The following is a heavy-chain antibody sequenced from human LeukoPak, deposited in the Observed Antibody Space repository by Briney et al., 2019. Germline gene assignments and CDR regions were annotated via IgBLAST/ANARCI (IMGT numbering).Heavy chain of an antibody. CDR1: GGSFSGYY. D-gene: IGHD2-21*02. CDR2: INESGST. CDR3: ASSESRRLYLLI. Sequence: SETLSLTCGVSGGSFSGYYWSWIRQSPGKGLEWIGEINESGSTDYNPSLMSRVTISLDTSKNQFSLKLSSVTAADTAVYYCASSESRRLYLLIWGQGTMVTVPS. V-gene: IGHV4-34*01. J-gene: IGHJ3*02.